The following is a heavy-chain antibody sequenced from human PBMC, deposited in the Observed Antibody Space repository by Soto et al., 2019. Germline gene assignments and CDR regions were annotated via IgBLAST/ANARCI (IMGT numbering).Heavy chain of an antibody. D-gene: IGHD2-2*03. CDR2: ISRDEDNT. CDR3: VSWMSAHFDY. Sequence: VLLLESGGGFGQPGGSVRLSCAAPQFTFGGLGLSWVRQSPGRGLEWVATISRDEDNTHYADSVNGRFTISKDRSTNTLHLHMASLRAEDTAMYYCVSWMSAHFDYWGRGTLVTVSS. CDR1: QFTFGGLG. V-gene: IGHV3-23*01. J-gene: IGHJ4*02.